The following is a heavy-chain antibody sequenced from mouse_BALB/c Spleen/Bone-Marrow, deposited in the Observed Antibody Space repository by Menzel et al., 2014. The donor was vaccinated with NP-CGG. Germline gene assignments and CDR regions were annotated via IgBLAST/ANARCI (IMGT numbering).Heavy chain of an antibody. Sequence: VKLMESGAELAKPGASVKMFCKASGYTFTSYWMHWVKQRPGQGLEWIGYINPSTGYTEYNQKFKDKATLTADKSSSTAYMQLSSLTSEDSAVYYCASGLEGFAYWGQGTLVTVSA. D-gene: IGHD2-10*02. V-gene: IGHV1-7*01. CDR1: GYTFTSYW. CDR3: ASGLEGFAY. CDR2: INPSTGYT. J-gene: IGHJ3*01.